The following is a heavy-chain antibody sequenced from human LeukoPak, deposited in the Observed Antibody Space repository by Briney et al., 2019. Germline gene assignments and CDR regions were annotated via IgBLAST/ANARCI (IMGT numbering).Heavy chain of an antibody. D-gene: IGHD1-26*01. CDR1: GGTFSSYA. CDR2: IIPIFGTA. Sequence: ASVKVSCKASGGTFSSYAISWVRQAPVQGLEWMGGIIPIFGTASYAQKFQGRVTITTDESTSTAYMELSSLRSEDTAVYYCARGGVVGATTTSFWFDPWGQGTLVTVSS. CDR3: ARGGVVGATTTSFWFDP. V-gene: IGHV1-69*05. J-gene: IGHJ5*02.